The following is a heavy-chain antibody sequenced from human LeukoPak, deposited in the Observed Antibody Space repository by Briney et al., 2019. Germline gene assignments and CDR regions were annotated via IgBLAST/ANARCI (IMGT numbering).Heavy chain of an antibody. CDR1: GFTFSSYG. Sequence: PGGSLRLSCAASGFTFSSYGMHWVRQAPGKGLEWVAVISYDGSNKYYADSVRGRFTISRDNSKNTLYLQMNSLRAEDTAVYYCAKDSFYGDYDPDYYYYYGMDVWGQGTTVTVSS. CDR3: AKDSFYGDYDPDYYYYYGMDV. J-gene: IGHJ6*02. D-gene: IGHD4-17*01. CDR2: ISYDGSNK. V-gene: IGHV3-30*18.